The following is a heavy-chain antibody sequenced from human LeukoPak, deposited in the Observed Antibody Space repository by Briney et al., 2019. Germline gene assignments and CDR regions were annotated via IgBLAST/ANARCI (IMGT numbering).Heavy chain of an antibody. J-gene: IGHJ2*01. Sequence: PSETLSLTCTVSGGSISSYYWSWIRQPPGKGLEWIGYIYYSGSTNYNPSLKSRVTISVDTSKNQFSLKLSSVTAADTAVYYCARETRFFPFVVVPAANWYFDLWGRGTLVTVSS. V-gene: IGHV4-59*01. D-gene: IGHD2-2*01. CDR2: IYYSGST. CDR1: GGSISSYY. CDR3: ARETRFFPFVVVPAANWYFDL.